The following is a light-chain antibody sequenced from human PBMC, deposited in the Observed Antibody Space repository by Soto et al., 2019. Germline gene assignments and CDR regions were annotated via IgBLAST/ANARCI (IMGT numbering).Light chain of an antibody. CDR1: QSVSSSF. CDR2: GAS. V-gene: IGKV3-20*01. CDR3: QQYGSSPSPLT. J-gene: IGKJ4*01. Sequence: EIVLTQSPGILSLSPGERATLSCRASQSVSSSFLDWYQQKPGQAPRLLIYGASSRATGIPDRFSGSGSGTDFTLTISRLEPEYFAVYYCQQYGSSPSPLTFGGGTKVDIK.